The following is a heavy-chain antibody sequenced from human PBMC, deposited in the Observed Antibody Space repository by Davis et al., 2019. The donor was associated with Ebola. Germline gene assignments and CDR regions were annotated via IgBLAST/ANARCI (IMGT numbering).Heavy chain of an antibody. V-gene: IGHV3-30*02. CDR2: IRFDGSEK. CDR1: GFTFGNYG. D-gene: IGHD2-15*01. J-gene: IGHJ3*01. Sequence: GGFLRPSCTAPGFTFGNYGMHWVRQAPGRGPVWVAFIRFDGSEKYYSDSVKGRFTISRDTSKNTMFLQMTGLRAEDTAIYYCARGGLLSALDLWGQGTMVSVSS. CDR3: ARGGLLSALDL.